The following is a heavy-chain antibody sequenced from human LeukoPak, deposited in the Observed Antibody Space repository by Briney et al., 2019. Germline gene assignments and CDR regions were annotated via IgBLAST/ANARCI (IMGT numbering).Heavy chain of an antibody. D-gene: IGHD4-17*01. CDR2: IKQDGSEK. V-gene: IGHV3-7*01. J-gene: IGHJ4*02. CDR1: GFTFSYYW. CDR3: ARGESFAGDYPY. Sequence: PGGSLRLSCAASGFTFSYYWMTWVRQAPGKGLEWVANIKQDGSEKYYVDSVKGRFTISRDNAKNSLYLQMNSLKAEDTAVYYCARGESFAGDYPYWGQGTLVTVSS.